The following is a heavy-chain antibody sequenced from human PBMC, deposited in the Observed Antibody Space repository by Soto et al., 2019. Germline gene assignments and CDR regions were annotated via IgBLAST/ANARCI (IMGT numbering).Heavy chain of an antibody. CDR1: GYAFASYY. D-gene: IGHD3-9*01. CDR2: INPNTGST. J-gene: IGHJ4*02. Sequence: ASVKVSCKTSGYAFASYYMHWVRQAPGQGLEWVGKINPNTGSTNYAQKFQGRVSVTTDTSTSTAYMELRSLRSDDTAVYYCARSDQYFDWLPQSPYYFDYWGQGTLVTVSS. CDR3: ARSDQYFDWLPQSPYYFDY. V-gene: IGHV1-46*01.